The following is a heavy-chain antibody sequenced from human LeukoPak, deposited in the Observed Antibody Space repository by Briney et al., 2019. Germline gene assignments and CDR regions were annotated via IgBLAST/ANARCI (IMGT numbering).Heavy chain of an antibody. CDR3: TRTRTAFDF. J-gene: IGHJ3*01. CDR2: IEQDGSEK. Sequence: PGGSLRLSCAASGLTFSSYWMSWVRQAPGKGLECVANIEQDGSEKYYVDSVKGRFTISRDNAKNSLYLQMNSLRAEDTAVYYCTRTRTAFDFWGQGTMVTVSS. CDR1: GLTFSSYW. V-gene: IGHV3-7*03.